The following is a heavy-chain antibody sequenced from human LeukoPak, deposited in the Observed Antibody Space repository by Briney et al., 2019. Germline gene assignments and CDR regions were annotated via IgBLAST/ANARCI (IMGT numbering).Heavy chain of an antibody. J-gene: IGHJ4*02. CDR2: MNPNSGNT. Sequence: ASVNVSCKASGYTFTSYDINWVRQATGQGLEWMGWMNPNSGNTGYAQKFQGRVTMTRNTSISTAYMELSSLRSEDTAVYYCAVLQAVEQQGFWGQGTLSPSPQ. D-gene: IGHD6-13*01. CDR1: GYTFTSYD. V-gene: IGHV1-8*01. CDR3: AVLQAVEQQGF.